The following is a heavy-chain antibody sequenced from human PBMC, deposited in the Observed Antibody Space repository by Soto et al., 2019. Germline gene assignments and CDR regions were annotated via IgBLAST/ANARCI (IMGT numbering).Heavy chain of an antibody. J-gene: IGHJ4*02. V-gene: IGHV3-7*01. CDR3: SRDRDYTILPLDY. CDR2: MKQDGSEE. Sequence: GQSLRLSCAASGFLSNSYCMTWVRQAPGKGLEWVANMKQDGSEEYYGDSVKGRFTISRDNAKNSLYLQMDSLRAEDTAVYYCSRDRDYTILPLDYRAQRTLVTVSS. D-gene: IGHD2-2*02. CDR1: GFLSNSYC.